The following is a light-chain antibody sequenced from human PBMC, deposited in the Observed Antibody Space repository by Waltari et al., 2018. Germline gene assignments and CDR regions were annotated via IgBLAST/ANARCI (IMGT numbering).Light chain of an antibody. Sequence: QSALTQPASXSGSPGQSITISCTGTSSDVGGYNYVSWYQQHPGKAPKLMIYDVSKRPSGVSXRFSGSKSGNTASLTISGLQAEDEADYYXCSYAXSSXLYVFGTGTKVTVL. CDR2: DVS. CDR1: SSDVGGYNY. J-gene: IGLJ1*01. V-gene: IGLV2-23*02. CDR3: CSYAXSSXLYV.